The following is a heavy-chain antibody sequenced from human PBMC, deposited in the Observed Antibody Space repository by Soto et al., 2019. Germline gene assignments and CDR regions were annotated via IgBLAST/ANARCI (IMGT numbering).Heavy chain of an antibody. CDR1: GFTFSSYW. D-gene: IGHD3-16*01. J-gene: IGHJ3*02. V-gene: IGHV3-74*01. Sequence: GGSLRLSCAASGFTFSSYWMHWVRQAPGKGLVWVSRINSDGSSTSYADSVKGRFTISRENAKNTLYLQMNSLRAEDTAVYYCARDPVYVGDAFDIWGQGTMVTVSS. CDR3: ARDPVYVGDAFDI. CDR2: INSDGSST.